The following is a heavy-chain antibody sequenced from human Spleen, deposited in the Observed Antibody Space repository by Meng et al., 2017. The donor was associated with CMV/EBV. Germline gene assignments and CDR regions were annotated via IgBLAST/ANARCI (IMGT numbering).Heavy chain of an antibody. CDR3: ARRGMMTTRGYWFDP. Sequence: GESLKISCKGSGYSFTDYWIGWVRQMPVKGLEWMRVIYPGGSDTRYSPSFQGQVTISADKSIRTAYLQWSSLKASDTATYYCARRGMMTTRGYWFDPWGQGTLVTVS. D-gene: IGHD4-17*01. CDR2: IYPGGSDT. J-gene: IGHJ5*02. CDR1: GYSFTDYW. V-gene: IGHV5-51*01.